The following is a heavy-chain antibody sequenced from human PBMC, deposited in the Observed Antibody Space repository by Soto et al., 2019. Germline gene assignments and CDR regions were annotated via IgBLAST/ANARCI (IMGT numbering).Heavy chain of an antibody. D-gene: IGHD3-3*01. CDR2: IYYSGST. Sequence: PSETLSLTCTVSGGSISSGGYYWSWIRQHPGKGLEWIGYIYYSGSTYYNPSLKSRVTISVDTSKNQFSLKLSSVTAADTAVYYCARLSFWSGYSPRPFDYWGQGTLVTV. J-gene: IGHJ4*02. CDR3: ARLSFWSGYSPRPFDY. V-gene: IGHV4-31*03. CDR1: GGSISSGGYY.